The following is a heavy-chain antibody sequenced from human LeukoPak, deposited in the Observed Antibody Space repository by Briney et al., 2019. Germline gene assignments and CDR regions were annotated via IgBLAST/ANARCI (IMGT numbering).Heavy chain of an antibody. Sequence: ASVKVSCKASGYTFASYYMHWVRQAPGQGLEWMGIINPSGGSTSYAQKFQGRVTMTRDTSTSTVYMELSSLRSEDTAVYYCARDHYDFWSGYCTGYYYYYYMDVWGKGTTVTVSS. CDR3: ARDHYDFWSGYCTGYYYYYYMDV. J-gene: IGHJ6*03. CDR1: GYTFASYY. CDR2: INPSGGST. D-gene: IGHD3-3*01. V-gene: IGHV1-46*01.